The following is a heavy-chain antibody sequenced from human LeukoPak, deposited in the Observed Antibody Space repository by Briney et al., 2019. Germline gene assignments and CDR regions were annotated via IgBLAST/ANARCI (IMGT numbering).Heavy chain of an antibody. CDR1: GGSISSYY. V-gene: IGHV4-59*01. Sequence: SETLSLTCTVSGGSISSYYWSWIRQPPGKGLEWIGYIYYSGSTYYNPSLKSRVTISVDTSKNQFSLKLSSVTAADTAVYYCARADTAMVIGYWGQGTLVTVSS. CDR2: IYYSGST. D-gene: IGHD5-18*01. CDR3: ARADTAMVIGY. J-gene: IGHJ4*02.